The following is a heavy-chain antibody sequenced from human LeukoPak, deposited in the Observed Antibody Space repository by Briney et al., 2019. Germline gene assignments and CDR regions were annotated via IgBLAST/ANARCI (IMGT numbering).Heavy chain of an antibody. V-gene: IGHV3-21*01. CDR2: ISSSSSYI. D-gene: IGHD5-12*01. CDR1: GFTFSSYS. Sequence: GGSLRLSCAASGFTFSSYSMNWVRQAPGKGLEWVSSISSSSSYIYYAVSVKGRFTISRDNAKNSLYLQMNSLRAEDTAVYYCAREWLRLPDYWGQGTLVTVSS. CDR3: AREWLRLPDY. J-gene: IGHJ4*02.